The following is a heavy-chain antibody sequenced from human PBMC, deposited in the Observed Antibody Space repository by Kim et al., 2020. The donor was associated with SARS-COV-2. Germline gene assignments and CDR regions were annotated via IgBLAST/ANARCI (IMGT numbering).Heavy chain of an antibody. CDR3: ASSLFDY. Sequence: TRTVCYADFVRGRLTISRDNAKNSLYLQMSTLSAEDTDVYYCASSLFDYWGQGALVTVSS. CDR2: TRTV. V-gene: IGHV3-48*04. J-gene: IGHJ4*02.